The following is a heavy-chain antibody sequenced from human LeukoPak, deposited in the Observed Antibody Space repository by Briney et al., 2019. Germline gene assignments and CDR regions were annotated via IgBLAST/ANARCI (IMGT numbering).Heavy chain of an antibody. J-gene: IGHJ4*02. V-gene: IGHV3-30-3*01. CDR3: ASKAVRGGYFDY. CDR2: ISYDGSNK. Sequence: PGGSLRLSCAASGFTFSSYAMHWVRQAPGKGLEWVAVISYDGSNKYYADSVKGRFTISRDNSKNTLYLQMNSLRAEDTAVYYCASKAVRGGYFDYWGQGTLVTVSS. D-gene: IGHD3-10*01. CDR1: GFTFSSYA.